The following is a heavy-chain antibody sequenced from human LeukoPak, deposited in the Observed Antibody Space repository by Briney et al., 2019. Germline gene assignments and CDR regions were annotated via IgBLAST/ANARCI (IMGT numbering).Heavy chain of an antibody. CDR2: IRYDGSNK. J-gene: IGHJ4*02. V-gene: IGHV3-30*02. Sequence: PGGSLRLSCAASGFTFSSYGMHWVRQAPGKGRGGLAFIRYDGSNKYYADSVKGRFTISRDDSKNTLYLQMNSLRAEDTAVYYCAKSLPRIAVAGAFDYWGQGTLVTVSS. D-gene: IGHD6-19*01. CDR1: GFTFSSYG. CDR3: AKSLPRIAVAGAFDY.